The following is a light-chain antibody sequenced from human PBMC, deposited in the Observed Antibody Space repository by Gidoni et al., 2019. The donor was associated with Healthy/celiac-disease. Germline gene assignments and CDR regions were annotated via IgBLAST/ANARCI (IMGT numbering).Light chain of an antibody. Sequence: DIQLPQPPSSLSESVGDRVTITCRASQSISSYLNWYQQKPGKAPKLLIYAASSLQSGIPSRFSGSGSGTDFTLTISSLQPEDFATYYCQQGYSTLMCSFGQGTKLEIK. J-gene: IGKJ2*04. CDR1: QSISSY. V-gene: IGKV1-39*01. CDR2: AAS. CDR3: QQGYSTLMCS.